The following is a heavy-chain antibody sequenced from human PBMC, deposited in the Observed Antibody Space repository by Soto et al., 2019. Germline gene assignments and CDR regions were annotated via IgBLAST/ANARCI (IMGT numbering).Heavy chain of an antibody. CDR2: INHSGST. CDR1: GGSFSGYY. D-gene: IGHD3-22*01. V-gene: IGHV4-34*01. CDR3: ARGPITTNPRFDP. Sequence: SETLSLTCAVYGGSFSGYYWSWIRQPPGKGLEWIGEINHSGSTNYNPSLKSRVTISVDTSKNQFSLKLSSVTAADAAVYYCARGPITTNPRFDPWGQGTLVTVSS. J-gene: IGHJ5*02.